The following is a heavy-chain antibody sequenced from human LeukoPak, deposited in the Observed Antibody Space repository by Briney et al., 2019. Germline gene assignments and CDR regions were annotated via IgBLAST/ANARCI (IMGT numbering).Heavy chain of an antibody. CDR2: ISAYNGNT. D-gene: IGHD3-22*01. CDR3: ARFDYYDSPTRIDY. V-gene: IGHV1-18*01. Sequence: ASVKVSCTASGYTFTSYDISWVRQAPGQGLEWMGWISAYNGNTNYAQKLQGRVTMTTDTSTSTAYMELRSLRSDDTAVYYCARFDYYDSPTRIDYWGQGTLVTVSS. J-gene: IGHJ4*02. CDR1: GYTFTSYD.